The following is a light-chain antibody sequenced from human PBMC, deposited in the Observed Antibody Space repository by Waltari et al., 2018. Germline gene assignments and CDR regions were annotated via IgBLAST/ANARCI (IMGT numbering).Light chain of an antibody. CDR1: DNNVGYQG. CDR3: SAWDNSLSVWL. V-gene: IGLV10-54*04. CDR2: RHN. J-gene: IGLJ3*02. Sequence: QAGLTQPPSVSKGLRQTATLTCTGNDNNVGYQGAAWLQQHQGHPPKLLSSRHNNRPSGIPERFSAARSGNTASLTITGLQPGDEADYYCSAWDNSLSVWLFGGGTKLTVL.